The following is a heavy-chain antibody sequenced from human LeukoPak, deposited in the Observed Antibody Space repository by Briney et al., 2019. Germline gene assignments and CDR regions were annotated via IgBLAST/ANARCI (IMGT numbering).Heavy chain of an antibody. V-gene: IGHV3-7*01. Sequence: PGGSLRLSCAASGFTFSSYEMNWVRQAPGKGLEWVANIKQVGSEKYYVDSVKGRFTISRDNAKNSLYLQTNSLRAEDTAVYYCARDHIMGYDFWSGYYPWGQGTLVTVSS. J-gene: IGHJ5*02. CDR2: IKQVGSEK. CDR3: ARDHIMGYDFWSGYYP. CDR1: GFTFSSYE. D-gene: IGHD3-3*01.